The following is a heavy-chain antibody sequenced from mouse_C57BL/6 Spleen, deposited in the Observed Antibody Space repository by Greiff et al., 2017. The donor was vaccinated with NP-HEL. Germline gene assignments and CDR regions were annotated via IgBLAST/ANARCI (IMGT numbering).Heavy chain of an antibody. J-gene: IGHJ4*01. CDR2: IYPGSGST. CDR1: GYTFTSYW. D-gene: IGHD1-1*01. Sequence: QVQLKQPGAELVKPGASVKMSCKASGYTFTSYWITWVKQRPGQGLEWIGDIYPGSGSTNYNEKFKSKATLTVDTSSSTAYMQLSSLTSEDSAVYYCAWADYYGSRGAMDYWGQGTSVTVSS. V-gene: IGHV1-55*01. CDR3: AWADYYGSRGAMDY.